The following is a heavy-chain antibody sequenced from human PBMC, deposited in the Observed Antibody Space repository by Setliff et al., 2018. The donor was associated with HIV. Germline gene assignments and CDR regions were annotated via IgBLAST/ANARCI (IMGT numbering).Heavy chain of an antibody. V-gene: IGHV4-39*07. CDR1: GGSIRSSIYY. J-gene: IGHJ5*02. D-gene: IGHD6-13*01. CDR2: IYYSGST. Sequence: SETLSLTCTVSGGSIRSSIYYWGWVRQPPGEGLEWIGSIYYSGSTYYNPSLQSRLTISVDTSRNQFSLKLNSVTAADTAVYYCARGEQLVDNWFDPWGQGTLVTVSS. CDR3: ARGEQLVDNWFDP.